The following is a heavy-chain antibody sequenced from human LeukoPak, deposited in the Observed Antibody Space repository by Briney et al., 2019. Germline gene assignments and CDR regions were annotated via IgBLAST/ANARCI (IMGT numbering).Heavy chain of an antibody. V-gene: IGHV4-34*01. D-gene: IGHD3-3*01. CDR2: INHSGST. J-gene: IGHJ4*02. CDR1: GGSFSGYY. Sequence: SETLSLTCAVYGGSFSGYYWSWIRQPPGKGLEWIGGINHSGSTNYNPSLKSRVTISVDTSKNQFSLKLSSVTAADTAVYYCARGHYDFWSGYRSQNFDYWGQGTLVTVSS. CDR3: ARGHYDFWSGYRSQNFDY.